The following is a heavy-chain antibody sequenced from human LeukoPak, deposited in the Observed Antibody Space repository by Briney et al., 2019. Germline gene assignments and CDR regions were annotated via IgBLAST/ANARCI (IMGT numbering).Heavy chain of an antibody. V-gene: IGHV4-39*07. CDR1: GGSISSTSDY. Sequence: SETLSLTCTVSGGSISSTSDYWGWIRQPPGKGLEWIGNIYYSGSTYYNPSLKSRVTISVDTSKNQFSLKLNSVTAADTAVYYCARVPARPETAVGYYFDYWGQGTLVTVSS. D-gene: IGHD5-18*01. CDR2: IYYSGST. J-gene: IGHJ4*02. CDR3: ARVPARPETAVGYYFDY.